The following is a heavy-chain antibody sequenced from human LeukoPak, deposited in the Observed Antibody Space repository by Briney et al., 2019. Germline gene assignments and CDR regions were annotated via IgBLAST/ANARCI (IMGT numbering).Heavy chain of an antibody. V-gene: IGHV3-33*06. CDR1: GFTFSSYG. D-gene: IGHD6-19*01. Sequence: GESLRLSCAASGFTFSSYGMHWVRQAPGKGLEWVAVIWYDGSNKYYADSVKGRFTISRDNSKNTLYLQMNSLRAEDTAVYYCAKAIWGSGWYDGFDYWGQGTLVTVSS. CDR2: IWYDGSNK. CDR3: AKAIWGSGWYDGFDY. J-gene: IGHJ4*02.